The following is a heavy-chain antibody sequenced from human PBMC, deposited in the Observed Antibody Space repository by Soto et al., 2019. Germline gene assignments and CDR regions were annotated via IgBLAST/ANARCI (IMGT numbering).Heavy chain of an antibody. J-gene: IGHJ5*02. Sequence: GASVKVSCKASGYTFTSYGISWVRQAPGQGLEWMGWISAYNGNTNYAQELQGRVTMTTDTSTSTAYMELRSLRSDDTAVYYCARWHSSSWYYWSWFDPWGQGTLVTVSS. CDR2: ISAYNGNT. D-gene: IGHD6-13*01. CDR3: ARWHSSSWYYWSWFDP. V-gene: IGHV1-18*01. CDR1: GYTFTSYG.